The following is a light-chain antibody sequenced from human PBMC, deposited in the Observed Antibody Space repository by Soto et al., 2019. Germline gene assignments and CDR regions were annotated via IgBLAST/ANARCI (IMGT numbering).Light chain of an antibody. J-gene: IGKJ2*01. CDR2: GAS. CDR1: QSVASN. CDR3: QQYHNWPPQYT. Sequence: EIVMTQSPASLSVSPGDGVTLSCRASQSVASNVAWYQQKPGQGPRLLIHGASTRAAGVPARFSGSGSATHFTLTISSLQSEDFAVYYCQQYHNWPPQYTFGQGTKLQIK. V-gene: IGKV3-15*01.